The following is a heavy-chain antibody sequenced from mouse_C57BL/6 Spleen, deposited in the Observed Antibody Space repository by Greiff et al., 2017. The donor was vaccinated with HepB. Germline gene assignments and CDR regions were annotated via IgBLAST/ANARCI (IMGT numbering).Heavy chain of an antibody. CDR2: IDPETGGT. CDR3: TRKGSDY. V-gene: IGHV1-15*01. J-gene: IGHJ2*01. Sequence: VKLMESGAELVRPGASVTLSCKASGYTFTDYEMHWVKQTPVHGLEWIGAIDPETGGTAYNQKFKGKAILTADTSSSTAYMELRSLTSEDSAVYYCTRKGSDYWGQGTTLTVSS. CDR1: GYTFTDYE.